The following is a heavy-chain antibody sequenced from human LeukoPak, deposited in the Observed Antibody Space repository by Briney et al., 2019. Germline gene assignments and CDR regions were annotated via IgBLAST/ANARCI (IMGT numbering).Heavy chain of an antibody. D-gene: IGHD2-2*01. J-gene: IGHJ5*02. CDR1: GYTFTSYA. Sequence: ASVKVSCKASGYTFTSYAMHWVRQDPGQRLEWMGWINAGNGNTKYSQKFQGRVTITRDTSASTAYMELSRLRSEDTAVYYCARDPCSSSSCYYNWFDPWGQGTLVTVSS. CDR3: ARDPCSSSSCYYNWFDP. CDR2: INAGNGNT. V-gene: IGHV1-3*01.